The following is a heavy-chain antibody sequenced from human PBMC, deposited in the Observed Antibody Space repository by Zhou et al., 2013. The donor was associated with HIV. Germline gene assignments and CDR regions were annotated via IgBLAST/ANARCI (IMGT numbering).Heavy chain of an antibody. D-gene: IGHD1-26*01. Sequence: QVHLVQSGAEVKKPGASVKVSCKASGYTFTSYAMHWVRQAPGQSLEWMGWINAGNGNTKYSQKFQGRVTIIKDTSASTAYMELSSLRSEDTAVYYCTRGVVGARPFDYWGQGTLVTVSS. CDR2: INAGNGNT. J-gene: IGHJ4*02. CDR1: GYTFTSYA. V-gene: IGHV1-3*01. CDR3: TRGVVGARPFDY.